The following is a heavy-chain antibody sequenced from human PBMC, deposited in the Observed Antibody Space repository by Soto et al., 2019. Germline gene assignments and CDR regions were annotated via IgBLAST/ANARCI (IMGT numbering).Heavy chain of an antibody. J-gene: IGHJ3*02. V-gene: IGHV1-2*04. D-gene: IGHD3-3*01. CDR1: GYTFTGYY. CDR2: INPNSGGT. CDR3: ARAPPYYDFWSGYGADAFDI. Sequence: QVQLVQSGAEVKKPGASVKVSCKASGYTFTGYYMHWVRQAPGQGLEWMGWINPNSGGTNYAQKFKGWVTMTRDTSISTAYMELSRLRSDDTAVYYCARAPPYYDFWSGYGADAFDIWGQGTMVTVSS.